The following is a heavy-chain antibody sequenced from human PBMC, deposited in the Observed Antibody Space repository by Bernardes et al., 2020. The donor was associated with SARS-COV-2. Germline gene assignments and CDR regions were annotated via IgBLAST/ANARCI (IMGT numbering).Heavy chain of an antibody. V-gene: IGHV3-21*06. D-gene: IGHD6-13*01. CDR3: AKGTRMGGAGYDY. J-gene: IGHJ4*02. CDR1: GFMFSNYS. Sequence: GGSLRLSCLASGFMFSNYSMNWFRQAPGKGLEWVSSLDKTSTYIYYADSLKGRVTISRDNAKNSLYLQINSLRDEDTAVYYCAKGTRMGGAGYDYWGQGTLVTVSS. CDR2: LDKTSTYI.